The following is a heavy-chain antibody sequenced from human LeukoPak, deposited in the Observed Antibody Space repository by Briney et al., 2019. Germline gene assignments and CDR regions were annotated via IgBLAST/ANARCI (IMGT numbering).Heavy chain of an antibody. D-gene: IGHD6-13*01. CDR1: GGSISSSSDY. J-gene: IGHJ4*02. CDR3: ARGYSSSWDLFDY. Sequence: SETLSLTCTVSGGSISSSSDYWGWIRQPPGKGLEWIGNIYYSGSSYYNPSLKSRVTISVDTSKNQFSLKLSPVTAADTAVYYCARGYSSSWDLFDYWGQGTLVTVSS. CDR2: IYYSGSS. V-gene: IGHV4-39*07.